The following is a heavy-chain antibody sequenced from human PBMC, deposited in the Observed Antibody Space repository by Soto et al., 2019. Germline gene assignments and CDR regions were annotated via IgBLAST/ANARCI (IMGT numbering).Heavy chain of an antibody. CDR2: INHSGST. V-gene: IGHV4-34*01. Sequence: PSENLSLPSAVYGGSLRGYYCSWIRQPPGKGLEWIGEINHSGSTNYNPSLKSRVTISVDTSKNQFSLKLSSVTAADTAVYYCARDKITGLFDYWGQGTLVTVS. CDR3: ARDKITGLFDY. D-gene: IGHD2-8*02. J-gene: IGHJ4*02. CDR1: GGSLRGYY.